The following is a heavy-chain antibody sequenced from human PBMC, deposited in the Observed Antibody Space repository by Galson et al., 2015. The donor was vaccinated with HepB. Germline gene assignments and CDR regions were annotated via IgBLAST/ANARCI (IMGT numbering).Heavy chain of an antibody. D-gene: IGHD5-12*01. Sequence: PALVKPTQTLTLTCTLSGFSLSTSGVSVSWIRQPPGKALEWLALIDWEDDKFFSTSLKTRLTISTGTSKNQVVLTMTNVDPVDSATYYCARTSGYFGAYYFDYWGQGTLVTVSS. CDR2: IDWEDDK. J-gene: IGHJ4*02. V-gene: IGHV2-70*01. CDR3: ARTSGYFGAYYFDY. CDR1: GFSLSTSGVS.